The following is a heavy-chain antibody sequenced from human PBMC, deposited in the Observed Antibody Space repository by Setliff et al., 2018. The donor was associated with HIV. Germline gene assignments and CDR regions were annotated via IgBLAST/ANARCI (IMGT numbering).Heavy chain of an antibody. J-gene: IGHJ4*02. CDR3: ARIWGIPPLYYFDY. D-gene: IGHD3-16*01. Sequence: ASVKVSCKASGYTFTSYAMHWVRQAPGQRLEWMGWIHAGNGHTKYSQKFQGRVTFTRDTSASAAYMDLSSLRSEDTAVYYCARIWGIPPLYYFDYWGQGTLVTV. CDR1: GYTFTSYA. V-gene: IGHV1-3*01. CDR2: IHAGNGHT.